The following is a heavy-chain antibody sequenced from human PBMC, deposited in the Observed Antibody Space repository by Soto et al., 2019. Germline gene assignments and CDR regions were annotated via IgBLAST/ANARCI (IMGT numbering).Heavy chain of an antibody. V-gene: IGHV3-48*01. J-gene: IGHJ3*02. CDR2: ISSSSSTI. CDR3: AREAGDYGGAFGI. D-gene: IGHD4-17*01. CDR1: GFTFSSYS. Sequence: EVQLVESGGGLVQPGGSLRLSCAASGFTFSSYSMNWVRQAPGKGLEWVSKISSSSSTIYYADSVKGRFTISRDNAKNSLYLQMNRLGAEDTAVFYWAREAGDYGGAFGIWGQGNKVTVSS.